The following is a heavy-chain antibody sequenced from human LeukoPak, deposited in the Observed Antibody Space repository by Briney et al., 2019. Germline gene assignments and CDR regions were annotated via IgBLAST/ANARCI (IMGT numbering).Heavy chain of an antibody. Sequence: AASVKVSCKASGYTFTGYYMHWVRQTPGQGLEWMGWINPNSGGTNYAQKFQGRVTMTRDTSISTAYMELSRLRSDDTAVYYGAKGHTTIFGVVIRNHYYMDVWGKGTTVTVSS. V-gene: IGHV1-2*02. CDR1: GYTFTGYY. CDR2: INPNSGGT. CDR3: AKGHTTIFGVVIRNHYYMDV. J-gene: IGHJ6*03. D-gene: IGHD3-3*01.